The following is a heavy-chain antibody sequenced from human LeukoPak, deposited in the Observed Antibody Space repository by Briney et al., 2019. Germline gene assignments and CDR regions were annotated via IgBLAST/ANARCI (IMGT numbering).Heavy chain of an antibody. Sequence: SQTLSLTCTVSGGSISSDDYYWSWIRQPAGKGLEWIGRIYASGSTNYNPSLKSRVTISVDTSKNQFSLKLTSVTAADTAVYYCARERVRDGYNFDYGGQGTLVTVSS. CDR2: IYASGST. D-gene: IGHD5-24*01. V-gene: IGHV4-61*02. CDR3: ARERVRDGYNFDY. J-gene: IGHJ4*02. CDR1: GGSISSDDYY.